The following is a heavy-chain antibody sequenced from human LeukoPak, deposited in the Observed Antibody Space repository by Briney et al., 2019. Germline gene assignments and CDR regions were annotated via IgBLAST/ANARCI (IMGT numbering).Heavy chain of an antibody. CDR1: GFTFCNSA. Sequence: PGGSLRLSCAASGFTFCNSAMSWVRQAPGQGLEWVSAISGGGGSAYYADSVKGRFTISRDNSKNTLYLQMNSLRVEDTAVYYCAKLTDYWGQGTLVPVSS. CDR3: AKLTDY. CDR2: ISGGGGSA. V-gene: IGHV3-23*01. J-gene: IGHJ4*02.